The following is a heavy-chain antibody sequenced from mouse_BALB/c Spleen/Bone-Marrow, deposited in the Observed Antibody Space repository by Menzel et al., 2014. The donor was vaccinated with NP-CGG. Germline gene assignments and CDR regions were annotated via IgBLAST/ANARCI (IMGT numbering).Heavy chain of an antibody. V-gene: IGHV1-20*02. CDR3: ARGGLLRAMDY. Sequence: VQLKESGPELVKPGASVKTSCKASGYSFTGYFMNRVMQSHGKSLEWIGRINPYNGDTFYNQKFKGKATLAVDKSSSTAHMELRSLASEDSAVYYCARGGLLRAMDYWGQGTSVTVSS. D-gene: IGHD2-3*01. CDR2: INPYNGDT. CDR1: GYSFTGYF. J-gene: IGHJ4*01.